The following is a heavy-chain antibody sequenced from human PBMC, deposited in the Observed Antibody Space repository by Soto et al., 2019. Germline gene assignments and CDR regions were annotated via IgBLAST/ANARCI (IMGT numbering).Heavy chain of an antibody. V-gene: IGHV3-23*01. Sequence: PGGSLRLSCAASGFTFSSYSMIWVRQTPGKGLEWVSSISPSGGSRFYADSVKGRFSISRDNSENTLYLQMSSVRAEDTATYFCARLDPGYCSSSSCRDFDYWGQGTLVTVSS. CDR3: ARLDPGYCSSSSCRDFDY. CDR2: ISPSGGSR. CDR1: GFTFSSYS. D-gene: IGHD2-15*01. J-gene: IGHJ4*02.